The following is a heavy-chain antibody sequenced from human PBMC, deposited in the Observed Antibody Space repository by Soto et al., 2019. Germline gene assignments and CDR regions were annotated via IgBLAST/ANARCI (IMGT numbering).Heavy chain of an antibody. CDR2: MNPNNGNT. Sequence: QVQLVQSGAEVKKPGASVKVSCKAAAYTFTSYDINWVRQATGQDFEWMGWMNPNNGNTAYAQKFQGRVTXTLXTSKSPAFMELSSLTSEDTAVYYCARGPRNGGVDSWGQGTLVTGSS. V-gene: IGHV1-8*01. J-gene: IGHJ4*02. CDR3: ARGPRNGGVDS. D-gene: IGHD7-27*01. CDR1: AYTFTSYD.